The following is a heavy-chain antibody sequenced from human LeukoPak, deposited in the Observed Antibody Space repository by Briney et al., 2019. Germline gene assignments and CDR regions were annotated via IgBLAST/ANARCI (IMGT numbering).Heavy chain of an antibody. V-gene: IGHV1-46*01. CDR3: ARGGEVSLLWFGELIKTSSYFDY. CDR2: INPSGGST. Sequence: GASVKVSCKASGYTFTSYYMHWVRQAPGQGLEWMGIINPSGGSTSYAQKFQGRVTMTRDTSTSTVYMELSSLRSEDTAVYYCARGGEVSLLWFGELIKTSSYFDYWAREPWSPSPQ. J-gene: IGHJ4*02. CDR1: GYTFTSYY. D-gene: IGHD3-10*01.